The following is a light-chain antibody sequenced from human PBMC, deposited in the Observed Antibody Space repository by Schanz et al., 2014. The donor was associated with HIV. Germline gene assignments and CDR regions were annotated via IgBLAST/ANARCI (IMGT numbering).Light chain of an antibody. V-gene: IGKV1-17*01. CDR1: QDIGND. CDR2: AVS. J-gene: IGKJ2*01. CDR3: LQHNRYPPT. Sequence: DIQMPQSPSSLSASVGDRVTITCRASQDIGNDLGWYQQKPGKAPKRLIYAVSSLHSWVPSRFSGRGSGTEFTLTISSLQPEDFATYYCLQHNRYPPTFGQGTKLEIK.